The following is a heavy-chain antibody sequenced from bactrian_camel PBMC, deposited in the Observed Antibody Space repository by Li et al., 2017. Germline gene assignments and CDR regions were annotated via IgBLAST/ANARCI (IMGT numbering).Heavy chain of an antibody. V-gene: IGHV3S40*01. Sequence: EVQLVESGGGSVQAGGSLRLACVANDYTLNRFYLGWFRQAPGKEREGVAAIYRRGSAYTYYADSVKGRFTISRDSATNTLTLQMNSLKPEDTAMYYCAAAAGYGLTTPLAPSRYRYWGQGTQVTVS. D-gene: IGHD5*01. CDR2: IYRRGSAYT. J-gene: IGHJ4*01. CDR1: DYTLNRFY. CDR3: AAAAGYGLTTPLAPSRYRY.